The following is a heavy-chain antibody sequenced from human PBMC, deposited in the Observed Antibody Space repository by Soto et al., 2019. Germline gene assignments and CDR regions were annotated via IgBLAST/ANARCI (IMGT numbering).Heavy chain of an antibody. D-gene: IGHD2-2*01. CDR1: GYTFTSYY. V-gene: IGHV1-46*01. CDR3: AIGYCSSTSCSGMDV. CDR2: INPSGGST. J-gene: IGHJ6*02. Sequence: GASVKVSCKASGYTFTSYYMHWVRQAPGQGLEWMGIINPSGGSTSYAQKFQGRVTMTGDTSTSTVYMELSSLRSEDTAVYYCAIGYCSSTSCSGMDVWGQGTTVTVSS.